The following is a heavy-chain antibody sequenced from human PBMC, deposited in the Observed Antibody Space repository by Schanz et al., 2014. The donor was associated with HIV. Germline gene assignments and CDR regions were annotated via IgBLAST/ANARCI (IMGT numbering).Heavy chain of an antibody. CDR1: GFTLSNSA. CDR2: ISFDGSNK. Sequence: QVQMVESGGGVVQPGRSLRLSCAASGFTLSNSAMHWVRQAPGKGLEWVAIISFDGSNKYYADSVKGRFTISRDNSKNTLYLQMNSLRVEDTAVYYCAKDQGYDFWSGYYNYYGMDVWGQGTTVTVSS. J-gene: IGHJ6*02. D-gene: IGHD3-3*01. CDR3: AKDQGYDFWSGYYNYYGMDV. V-gene: IGHV3-30-3*01.